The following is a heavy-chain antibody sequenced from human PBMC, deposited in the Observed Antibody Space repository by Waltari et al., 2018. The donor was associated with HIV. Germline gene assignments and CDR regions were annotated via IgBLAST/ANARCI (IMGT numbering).Heavy chain of an antibody. CDR1: GDSVSSNSAA. Sequence: QVQLQQSGPGLVKPSQTLSLTCAISGDSVSSNSAAWNWIRQSPSRGLEWLGRTYYRSKGYNDYAGSVKGRITINPDTSKNQFSLQLNSVTPEDTAVYYCVRDWWKDAYYYSGMDVWGQGTTVTVSS. CDR2: TYYRSKGYN. CDR3: VRDWWKDAYYYSGMDV. J-gene: IGHJ6*02. D-gene: IGHD1-1*01. V-gene: IGHV6-1*01.